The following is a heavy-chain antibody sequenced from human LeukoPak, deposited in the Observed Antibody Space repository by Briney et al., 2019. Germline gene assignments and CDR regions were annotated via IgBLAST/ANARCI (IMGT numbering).Heavy chain of an antibody. CDR2: ISSSGSTI. D-gene: IGHD4-17*01. J-gene: IGHJ3*02. V-gene: IGHV3-48*03. CDR3: ARMTTVTIEAFDI. Sequence: GGSLRLSCAASGFTFSSYEMNWVRQAPGKGLEWVSYISSSGSTIYYADSVKGRFTISRDNAKNSLYLQMNSLRAEDTAVYYCARMTTVTIEAFDIWGQGTMVTVSS. CDR1: GFTFSSYE.